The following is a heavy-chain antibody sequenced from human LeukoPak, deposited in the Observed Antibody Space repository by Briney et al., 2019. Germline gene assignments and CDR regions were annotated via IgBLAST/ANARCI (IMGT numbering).Heavy chain of an antibody. CDR2: IYYSGST. Sequence: SETLSLTCAVYGGSFSSYYWGWIRQPPGKGLEWIGSIYYSGSTYYNPSLKSRVTISVDTSKNQFSLKLSSVTAADTAVYYCARFGDRWLSDWFDPWGQGTLVTVSS. CDR1: GGSFSSYY. D-gene: IGHD3-10*01. V-gene: IGHV4-39*01. CDR3: ARFGDRWLSDWFDP. J-gene: IGHJ5*02.